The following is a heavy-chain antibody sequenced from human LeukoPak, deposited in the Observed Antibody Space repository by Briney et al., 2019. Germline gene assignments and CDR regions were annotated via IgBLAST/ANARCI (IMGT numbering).Heavy chain of an antibody. D-gene: IGHD5-12*01. CDR1: GVSISSYY. Sequence: PSETLSLTCTVSGVSISSYYWSWIRQSPGKGLEWIGYIFYSGSTNYNPSLKSRVTISVHTSKNQFSLKLTSVTAADTAVYYCARSRAYDYHFDNWGQGTLVTVSA. CDR3: ARSRAYDYHFDN. V-gene: IGHV4-59*01. J-gene: IGHJ4*02. CDR2: IFYSGST.